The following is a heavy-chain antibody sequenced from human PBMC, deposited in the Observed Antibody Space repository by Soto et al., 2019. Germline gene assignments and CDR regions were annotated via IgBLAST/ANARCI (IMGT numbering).Heavy chain of an antibody. V-gene: IGHV4-59*01. CDR3: ARQGYDNSGFFVDL. CDR1: GGFLVSGY. Sequence: SETLSLTCTLSGGFLVSGYWNWIRLPPGETLEWIGSIYYSGTSNYNPSLRSRVTMSVDTSENQFSLHLSSVTAADTAVYYCARQGYDNSGFFVDLWGHGALVTVS. J-gene: IGHJ4*01. D-gene: IGHD3-22*01. CDR2: IYYSGTS.